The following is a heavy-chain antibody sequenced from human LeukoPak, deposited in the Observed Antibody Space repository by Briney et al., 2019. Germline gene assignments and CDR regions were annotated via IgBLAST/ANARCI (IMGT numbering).Heavy chain of an antibody. Sequence: GASVKVSCKASGYTFTSYGISWVRHAPGQGLEWMGWISAYNGNTNYAQKLQGRVTMTTDTSTSTAYMELRSLRSDDTAVYYCASEEYSSGWPRDFDYWGQGTLVTVSS. CDR2: ISAYNGNT. CDR3: ASEEYSSGWPRDFDY. V-gene: IGHV1-18*01. CDR1: GYTFTSYG. J-gene: IGHJ4*02. D-gene: IGHD6-19*01.